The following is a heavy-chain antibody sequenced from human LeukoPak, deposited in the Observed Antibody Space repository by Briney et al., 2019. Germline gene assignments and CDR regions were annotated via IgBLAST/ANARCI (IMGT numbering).Heavy chain of an antibody. CDR1: GYTFTGYY. Sequence: GASVKVSCKASGYTFTGYYMHWVRQAPGQGLEWMGWISAYDGNKNYEKKFQDRVIMTTDAPTSTGYLEVRSLRYDDTAVYYCARDSPMTHLYPSDSHPFYFNGMDVWGHGTMVTVSS. CDR2: ISAYDGNK. V-gene: IGHV1-18*04. CDR3: ARDSPMTHLYPSDSHPFYFNGMDV. J-gene: IGHJ6*02. D-gene: IGHD2-21*02.